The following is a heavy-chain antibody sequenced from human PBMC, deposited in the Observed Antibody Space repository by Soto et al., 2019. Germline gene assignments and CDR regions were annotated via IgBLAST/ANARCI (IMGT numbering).Heavy chain of an antibody. Sequence: EVQLVESGGGLVQPGGSLRLSCAASGFTVSSNYMNWVRQAPGKGLEWVSVIYSGGSTYYADSVKGRFTISRDNSKNTXXXXXXXXXXXXXXXXXXXXXXXXAGSYDYWGQGTLVTVSS. D-gene: IGHD6-19*01. V-gene: IGHV3-66*01. CDR2: IYSGGST. CDR3: XXXXXXAGSYDY. CDR1: GFTVSSNY. J-gene: IGHJ4*02.